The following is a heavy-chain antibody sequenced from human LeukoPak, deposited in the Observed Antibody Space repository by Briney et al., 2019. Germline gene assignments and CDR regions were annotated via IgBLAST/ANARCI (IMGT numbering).Heavy chain of an antibody. CDR1: GFAFSDNY. V-gene: IGHV3-11*04. Sequence: GGSLRLSCAASGFAFSDNYMSWIRQAPGKGLEWVSYISNGGTTTKYADSVEGRFTISRDNAKNFLYLQMNSLRAEDTAVYFCASEPRLLDHWGQRTLVTVSS. D-gene: IGHD6-25*01. CDR2: ISNGGTTT. CDR3: ASEPRLLDH. J-gene: IGHJ4*02.